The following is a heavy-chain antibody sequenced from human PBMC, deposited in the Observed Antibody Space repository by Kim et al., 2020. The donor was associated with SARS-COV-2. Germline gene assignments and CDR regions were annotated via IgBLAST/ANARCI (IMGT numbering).Heavy chain of an antibody. D-gene: IGHD1-26*01. J-gene: IGHJ4*02. CDR1: GFTFSSYA. V-gene: IGHV3-30*04. CDR3: ARDPNSGYLHY. CDR2: ISNDGSKK. Sequence: GGSLRLSCAASGFTFSSYAMHWVRQAPGKGLEWVAVISNDGSKKYYEDSVKGRFTISRDKSKNTLYLQMNSLRAEDTAVYYCARDPNSGYLHYWGQGTLVTVSS.